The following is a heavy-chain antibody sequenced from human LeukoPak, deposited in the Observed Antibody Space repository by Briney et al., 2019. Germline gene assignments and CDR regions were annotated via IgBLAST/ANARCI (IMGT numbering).Heavy chain of an antibody. J-gene: IGHJ4*02. CDR2: ISYDGSNK. CDR1: GFTFSSYA. V-gene: IGHV3-30*04. D-gene: IGHD3-10*01. CDR3: ARVIMVRGEYFPPNDY. Sequence: GRSLRLSCAASGFTFSSYAMHWVRQAPGKGLEWVAVISYDGSNKYYADSVKGRFTISRDNSKNTLYLQMNSLRAEDTAVYYCARVIMVRGEYFPPNDYWGQGTLVTVSS.